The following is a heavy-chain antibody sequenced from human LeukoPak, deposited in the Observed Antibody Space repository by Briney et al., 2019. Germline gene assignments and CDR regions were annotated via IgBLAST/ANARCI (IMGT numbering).Heavy chain of an antibody. D-gene: IGHD1-26*01. J-gene: IGHJ4*02. CDR2: IYTSGTT. CDR1: GGSISSGSYY. V-gene: IGHV4-61*02. Sequence: SETLSLTCTVSGGSISSGSYYWSWIRQPAGKGLEWIGRIYTSGTTNYNPSLKSRVTISVDTSKNQFSLKLGSVTAADTAVYYCAREEALGSGSFDYWGQGTLVTVSS. CDR3: AREEALGSGSFDY.